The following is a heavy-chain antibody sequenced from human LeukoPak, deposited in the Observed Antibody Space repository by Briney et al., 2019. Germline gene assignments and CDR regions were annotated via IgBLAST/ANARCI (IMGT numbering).Heavy chain of an antibody. D-gene: IGHD6-13*01. J-gene: IGHJ4*02. Sequence: PSETLSLTCAVYGGSFSGYSRSWIRQPPGQGLEWIGEINHSGSTNYNPSLKSRVTISVDTSKNQFSLKLTSVTAADTAVYYCARGTSIPASGTGTPFDYWGQGTLVTVSS. V-gene: IGHV4-34*01. CDR2: INHSGST. CDR3: ARGTSIPASGTGTPFDY. CDR1: GGSFSGYS.